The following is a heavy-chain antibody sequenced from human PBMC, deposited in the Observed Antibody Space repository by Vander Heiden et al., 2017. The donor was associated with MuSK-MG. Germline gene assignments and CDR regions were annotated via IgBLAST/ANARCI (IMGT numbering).Heavy chain of an antibody. Sequence: EVQLVESGGGLVEPGRSLRLSCAVSGFKFDDYAMHWVRQAPGKGLEWVSGISWNSASIDYGDSVKGRFTISRDNAKNSLYLQMNSLRAEDTALYYCAKDRGTGTTYYYYGMDVWGQGTTVTVSS. CDR2: ISWNSASI. J-gene: IGHJ6*02. CDR3: AKDRGTGTTYYYYGMDV. CDR1: GFKFDDYA. D-gene: IGHD1-1*01. V-gene: IGHV3-9*01.